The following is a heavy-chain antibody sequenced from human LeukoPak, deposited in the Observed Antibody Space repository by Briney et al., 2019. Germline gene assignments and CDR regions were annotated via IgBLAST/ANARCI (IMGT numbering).Heavy chain of an antibody. CDR3: AKENYYDSSGYIDY. CDR2: ISGSGGST. V-gene: IGHV3-23*01. CDR1: GFTFSSYA. Sequence: LSGGSLRLSCAASGFTFSSYAMSWVRQAPGKGLEWVSAISGSGGSTYYADSVEGRFTISRDNSKNTLYLQMNSLRTEDTAVYYCAKENYYDSSGYIDYWGQGTLVTVSS. D-gene: IGHD3-22*01. J-gene: IGHJ4*02.